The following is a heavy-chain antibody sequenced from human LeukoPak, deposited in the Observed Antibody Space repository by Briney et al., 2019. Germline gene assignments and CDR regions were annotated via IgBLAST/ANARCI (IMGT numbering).Heavy chain of an antibody. D-gene: IGHD6-13*01. J-gene: IGHJ6*02. V-gene: IGHV4-59*01. CDR2: IYYSGST. CDR3: ARDRLGIAAAGTSGVDV. Sequence: SETLSLTCTVSGGSISSYYWSWIRQPPGKGLEWIGYIYYSGSTNYNPSLKSRVTISVDTSKNQFSLKLSSVTAADTAVYYCARDRLGIAAAGTSGVDVWGQGTTVTVSS. CDR1: GGSISSYY.